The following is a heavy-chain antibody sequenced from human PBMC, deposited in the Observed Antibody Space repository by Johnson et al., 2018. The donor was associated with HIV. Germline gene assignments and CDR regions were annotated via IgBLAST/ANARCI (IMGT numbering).Heavy chain of an antibody. V-gene: IGHV3-30*18. CDR3: AKEASGWYHAGDAFDI. CDR2: ISYDGRNK. Sequence: QVQLVESGGGVVQPGRSLRLSCAASGFTFSSYGMHWVRQAPGKGLEWEAVISYDGRNKYYADSVKGRFTISRDNSKNTLYLQMNSLRAEDTAVYYCAKEASGWYHAGDAFDIWGQGTMVTVSS. D-gene: IGHD6-19*01. CDR1: GFTFSSYG. J-gene: IGHJ3*02.